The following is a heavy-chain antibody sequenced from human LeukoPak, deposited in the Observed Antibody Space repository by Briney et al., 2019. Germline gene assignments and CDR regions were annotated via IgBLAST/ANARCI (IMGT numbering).Heavy chain of an antibody. V-gene: IGHV3-21*01. J-gene: IGHJ4*02. CDR3: ARDLTVTTRDDY. CDR1: GFIFSGYG. Sequence: GGSLRLSCAASGFIFSGYGMHWVRQAPGKGLEWVSSISSSSSYIYYADSVKGRFTISRDNAKNSLYLQMNSLRAEDTAVYYCARDLTVTTRDDYWGQGTLVTVSS. D-gene: IGHD4-17*01. CDR2: ISSSSSYI.